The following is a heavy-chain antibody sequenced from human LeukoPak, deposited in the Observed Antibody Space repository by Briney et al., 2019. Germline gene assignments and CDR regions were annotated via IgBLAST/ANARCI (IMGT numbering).Heavy chain of an antibody. Sequence: GGSLRLSCAASVFTFSDYYMSWIRQAPGKGLEWVSYISSSGSTIYYVDSVKGRFTISRDNAKNSLYLQMNSLRAEDTAVYYCAKEKGWSSAMTPVFPPNFDYWGQGTLVTVSS. CDR3: AKEKGWSSAMTPVFPPNFDY. J-gene: IGHJ4*02. D-gene: IGHD1-26*01. V-gene: IGHV3-11*01. CDR2: ISSSGSTI. CDR1: VFTFSDYY.